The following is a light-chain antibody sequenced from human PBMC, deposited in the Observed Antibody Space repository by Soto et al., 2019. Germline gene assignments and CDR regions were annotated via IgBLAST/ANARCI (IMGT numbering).Light chain of an antibody. Sequence: EIVMTQSPATVSVSPGERATLSCRATQSVGSSLAWYQQKPGQAPRLLIYGASTRASGIPAGFSGSGSGTEFTLTISSLQSEDFAVYYCQQYSNWPPITFGQGTRLEIK. CDR2: GAS. CDR3: QQYSNWPPIT. V-gene: IGKV3-15*01. CDR1: QSVGSS. J-gene: IGKJ5*01.